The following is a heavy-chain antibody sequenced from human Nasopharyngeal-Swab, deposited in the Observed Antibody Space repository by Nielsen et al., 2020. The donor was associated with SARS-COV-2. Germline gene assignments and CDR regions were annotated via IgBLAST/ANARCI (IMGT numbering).Heavy chain of an antibody. V-gene: IGHV4-34*01. J-gene: IGHJ5*02. Sequence: IRQRPGTGLEWIGEINHSGSTNYNPSLKSRVTISVDTSKNQFSLKLSSVTAADTAVYYCAREGRIIQLWSGGFDPWGQGTLVTVSS. CDR3: AREGRIIQLWSGGFDP. D-gene: IGHD5-18*01. CDR2: INHSGST.